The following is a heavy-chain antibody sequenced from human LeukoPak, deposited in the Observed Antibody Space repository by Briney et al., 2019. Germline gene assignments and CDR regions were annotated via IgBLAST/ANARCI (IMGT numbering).Heavy chain of an antibody. J-gene: IGHJ5*02. V-gene: IGHV5-10-1*01. CDR1: GYSFTSYW. D-gene: IGHD2-2*01. CDR3: ARVVPAAVNWFDP. CDR2: IDPSDSYT. Sequence: GESLKISCKGSGYSFTSYWISWVRLLPGKGLEWMGRIDPSDSYTNYSPSFQGHVTISADKSISTAYLQWSSLKASDTAMYYCARVVPAAVNWFDPWGQGTLVTVSS.